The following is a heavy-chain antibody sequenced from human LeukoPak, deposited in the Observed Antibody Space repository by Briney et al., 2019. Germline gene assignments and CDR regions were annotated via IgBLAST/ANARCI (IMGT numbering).Heavy chain of an antibody. V-gene: IGHV3-7*01. CDR2: INEDGGGK. J-gene: IGHJ3*02. Sequence: PGGSLRLSCAASGFTFSSYAMSWVRQAPGKGLEWVAIINEDGGGKYYVDSVKGRFTISRDNAKDSLYLQMNSLRAEDTAVYYCARDPPYTTGAAFDIWGQGTTVIVSS. CDR1: GFTFSSYA. CDR3: ARDPPYTTGAAFDI. D-gene: IGHD1-1*01.